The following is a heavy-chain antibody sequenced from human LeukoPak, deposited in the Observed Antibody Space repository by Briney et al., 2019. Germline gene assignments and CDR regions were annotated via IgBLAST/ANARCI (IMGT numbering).Heavy chain of an antibody. J-gene: IGHJ4*02. CDR1: GFTFSSYS. CDR3: ARESHGDHTVDY. V-gene: IGHV3-21*01. CDR2: ISSSSSYI. Sequence: GGSLRLSCAASGFTFSSYSMNWVRQAPGKGLEWVSSISSSSSYIYYADSVKGRFTISRDNAKNSLYLQMNSLRAEDTAVYYCARESHGDHTVDYWGQGTLVTVSS. D-gene: IGHD4-17*01.